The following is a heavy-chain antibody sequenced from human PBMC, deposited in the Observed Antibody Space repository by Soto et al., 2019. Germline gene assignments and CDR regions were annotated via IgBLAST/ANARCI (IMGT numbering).Heavy chain of an antibody. Sequence: PGGSLRLSCAASGFTFSSYEMNWVRQAPGKGLEWVSYISSSGSTIYYADSVKGRFTISRDNAKNPLYLQMNSLRAEDTAVYYCARDRSSSWPPAPYYYYGMDVWGQGTTVTVSS. CDR2: ISSSGSTI. V-gene: IGHV3-48*03. J-gene: IGHJ6*02. D-gene: IGHD6-13*01. CDR3: ARDRSSSWPPAPYYYYGMDV. CDR1: GFTFSSYE.